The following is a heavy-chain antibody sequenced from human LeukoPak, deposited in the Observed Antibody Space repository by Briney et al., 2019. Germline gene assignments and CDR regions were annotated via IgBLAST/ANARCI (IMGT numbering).Heavy chain of an antibody. D-gene: IGHD3-22*01. Sequence: ASVKVSCKASGGTFSSYAISWVRQAPGQGLEWMGWINPNSGGTNYAQKFQGRVTMTRDTSISTAYMELSRLRSDDTAVYYCATASYDSSSGYYYYYMDVWGKGTTVTVSS. CDR2: INPNSGGT. CDR1: GGTFSSYA. J-gene: IGHJ6*03. V-gene: IGHV1-2*02. CDR3: ATASYDSSSGYYYYYMDV.